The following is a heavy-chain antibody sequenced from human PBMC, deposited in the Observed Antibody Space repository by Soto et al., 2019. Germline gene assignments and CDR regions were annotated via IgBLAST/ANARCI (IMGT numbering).Heavy chain of an antibody. D-gene: IGHD1-1*01. Sequence: QVQLVESGGGVVQPGGSLRLSCAASGFTFDAYGFHWGRQAPGKGLEWVAVVWSNGNLKYYADSVKGRFTISRDSSKSALNLQMNSLRAADTAVYYCARIQLDTIMALDYWGQGTLVTVSS. V-gene: IGHV3-33*01. J-gene: IGHJ4*02. CDR3: ARIQLDTIMALDY. CDR2: VWSNGNLK. CDR1: GFTFDAYG.